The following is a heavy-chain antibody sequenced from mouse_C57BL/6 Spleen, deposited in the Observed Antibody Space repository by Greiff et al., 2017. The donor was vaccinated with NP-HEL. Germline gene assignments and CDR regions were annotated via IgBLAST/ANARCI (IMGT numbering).Heavy chain of an antibody. J-gene: IGHJ4*01. V-gene: IGHV6-6*01. CDR3: TRRDGYYDAMDY. CDR1: GFTFSDAW. CDR2: IRNKANNHAT. D-gene: IGHD2-3*01. Sequence: EVKLEESGGGLVQPGGSMKLSCAASGFTFSDAWMDWVRQSPEKGLEWVAEIRNKANNHATYYAESVKGRFTISRDDSKSSVYLQMNSLRAEDTGIYYCTRRDGYYDAMDYWGQGTSVTVSS.